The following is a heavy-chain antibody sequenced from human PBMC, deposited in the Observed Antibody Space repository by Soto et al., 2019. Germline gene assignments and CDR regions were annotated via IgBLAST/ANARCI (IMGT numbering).Heavy chain of an antibody. J-gene: IGHJ4*02. CDR2: ITGGVNNR. V-gene: IGHV3-23*01. Sequence: PGGSLRLSCEVSGITIRAYAMSWARRAPGKGLEWVAVITGGVNNRHYEDSVKGRFTISRDDSKNTLHLQMSTLRVDDTAIYYCSLGKSYYWDYWGQGIQVTVSS. CDR1: GITIRAYA. CDR3: SLGKSYYWDY.